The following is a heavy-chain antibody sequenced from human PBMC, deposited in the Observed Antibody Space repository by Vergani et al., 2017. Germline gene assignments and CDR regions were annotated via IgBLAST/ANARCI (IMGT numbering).Heavy chain of an antibody. V-gene: IGHV4-59*01. CDR3: ARSVPAAKRLAWFDP. CDR2: IYYSGST. J-gene: IGHJ5*02. Sequence: QVQLQESGPGLVKPSETLSLTCTVSGGSISSYYWSWIRQPPGKGLEWIGYIYYSGSTNYNPSLKSRVTISVDTSKNQFSLKLSSVTAADTAVYYCARSVPAAKRLAWFDPWGQGTLVTVSS. CDR1: GGSISSYY. D-gene: IGHD2-2*01.